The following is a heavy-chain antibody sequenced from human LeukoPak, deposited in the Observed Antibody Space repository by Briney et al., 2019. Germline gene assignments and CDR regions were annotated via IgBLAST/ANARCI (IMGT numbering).Heavy chain of an antibody. Sequence: SQTLSLTCAISGDSVSRNSAAWNWIRQSPSRGLEWLGRTHYRSKWYNDYAVSVKSRKTINPDTSKNQFSLQLNSVTPEDTAVYYCARARYSRSWYYYYMDVWGKGTTVTVSS. CDR1: GDSVSRNSAA. V-gene: IGHV6-1*01. CDR3: ARARYSRSWYYYYMDV. J-gene: IGHJ6*03. CDR2: THYRSKWYN. D-gene: IGHD6-13*01.